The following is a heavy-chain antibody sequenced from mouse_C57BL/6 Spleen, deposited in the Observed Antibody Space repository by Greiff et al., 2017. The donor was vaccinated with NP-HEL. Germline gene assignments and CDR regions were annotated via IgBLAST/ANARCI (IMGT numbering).Heavy chain of an antibody. CDR3: ARYDPYYYAMDY. J-gene: IGHJ4*01. V-gene: IGHV2-6*03. D-gene: IGHD2-3*01. Sequence: VKLMESGPGLVAPSQSLSITCTVSGFSLTSYGVHWVRQPPGKGLEWLVVIWSDGSTTYNSALKSRLSISKDNSKSQVFLKMNSLQTDDTAMYYCARYDPYYYAMDYWGQGTSVTVSS. CDR2: IWSDGST. CDR1: GFSLTSYG.